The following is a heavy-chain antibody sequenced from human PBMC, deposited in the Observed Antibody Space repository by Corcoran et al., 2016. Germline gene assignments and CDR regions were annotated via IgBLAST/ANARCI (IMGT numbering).Heavy chain of an antibody. CDR1: GGTFSSYA. Sequence: QVQLVQSGAEVKKPGSSVKVSCKASGGTFSSYAISWVRQAPGQGLEWMGGIIPIFGTANYAQKFQGRVTITADESTSTAYMELSSLSYEDTAVYYCARVRGCSSTSCYPPGYYYGRDVWGQGTTVTVSS. D-gene: IGHD2-2*01. J-gene: IGHJ6*02. CDR2: IIPIFGTA. CDR3: ARVRGCSSTSCYPPGYYYGRDV. V-gene: IGHV1-69*01.